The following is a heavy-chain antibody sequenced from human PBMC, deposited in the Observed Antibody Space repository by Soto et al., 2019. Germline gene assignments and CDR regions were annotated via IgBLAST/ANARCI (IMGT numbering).Heavy chain of an antibody. CDR3: ASSLL. Sequence: EVQMVESGGGLVQPGGSLRLSCAASGFTFSTYWMYWVRKAPGKGLEWLANIKGDGSEKNYVDSVKGRFTISRDNAKNSLYLQMNSLRVEDKAVYYCASSLLRGQGTLVTVSS. CDR2: IKGDGSEK. CDR1: GFTFSTYW. V-gene: IGHV3-7*01. J-gene: IGHJ4*02.